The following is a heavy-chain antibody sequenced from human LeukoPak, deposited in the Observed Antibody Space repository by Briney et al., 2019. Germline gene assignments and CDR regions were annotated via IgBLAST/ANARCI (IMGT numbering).Heavy chain of an antibody. D-gene: IGHD1-26*01. CDR3: ARDRGGATD. Sequence: ASVKVSCKASGYTFTSNYIHWVRQAPGQGLEWMGMIYPRDGSTSYAQKFQGRVTMTRDTSTSTVYMELSSLRSEDTAVYYCARDRGGATDWGQGTLVTVSS. V-gene: IGHV1-46*01. CDR2: IYPRDGST. CDR1: GYTFTSNY. J-gene: IGHJ4*02.